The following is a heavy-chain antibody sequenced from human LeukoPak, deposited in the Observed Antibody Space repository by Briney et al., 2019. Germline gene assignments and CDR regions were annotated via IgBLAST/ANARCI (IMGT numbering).Heavy chain of an antibody. V-gene: IGHV3-23*01. CDR3: AKAVRGSSSTIYFDY. CDR2: SSGSGGST. J-gene: IGHJ4*02. CDR1: RFTFSSYS. D-gene: IGHD6-13*01. Sequence: GGSLRLSCAASRFTFSSYSMSWVRQAPGKGLEWVSASSGSGGSTYYEGSVKGRITISRGNSKNKLYLQMNSVTAEDTAVYYCAKAVRGSSSTIYFDYWGQGTLVTVSS.